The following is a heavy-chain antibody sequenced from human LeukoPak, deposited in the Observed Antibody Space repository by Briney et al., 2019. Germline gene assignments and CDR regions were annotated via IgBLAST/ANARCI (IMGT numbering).Heavy chain of an antibody. CDR2: IIPIFGTA. D-gene: IGHD6-6*01. Sequence: ASVKVSCKASGGTFSSYATSWVRQAPGQGLEWMGGIIPIFGTANYAQKFQGRVTITTDESTSTAYMELSSLRSEDTAVYYCARVAGIAARGEAYYFDYWGQGTLVTVSS. CDR3: ARVAGIAARGEAYYFDY. CDR1: GGTFSSYA. J-gene: IGHJ4*02. V-gene: IGHV1-69*05.